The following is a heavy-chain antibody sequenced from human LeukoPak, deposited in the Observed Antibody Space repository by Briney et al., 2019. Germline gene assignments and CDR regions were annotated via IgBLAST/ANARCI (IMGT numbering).Heavy chain of an antibody. V-gene: IGHV3-11*04. CDR3: TRDLVGATSDF. Sequence: GGSLRLSCVASGFTFSDYYMSWVRQAPGKGLEWISCISFSSGTVFYADSVKGRFTISRDNAKNMVFLQMTSLRAEDTAVYYCTRDLVGATSDFWGQGTLVTVSS. CDR2: ISFSSGTV. D-gene: IGHD1-26*01. CDR1: GFTFSDYY. J-gene: IGHJ4*02.